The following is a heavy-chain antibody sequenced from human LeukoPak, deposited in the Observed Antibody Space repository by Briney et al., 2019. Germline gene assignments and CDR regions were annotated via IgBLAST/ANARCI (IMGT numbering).Heavy chain of an antibody. Sequence: GASVKVSCKASGYTFTGYYMHWVRQAPGQGLEWMGWINPNSGGTNYAQKFQGRVTMTRDTSISTAYMELSRLRSDDTAVYYCARDVRGVMYLLGTNAFDIWGQGTMVTVSS. D-gene: IGHD3-10*01. J-gene: IGHJ3*02. V-gene: IGHV1-2*02. CDR1: GYTFTGYY. CDR3: ARDVRGVMYLLGTNAFDI. CDR2: INPNSGGT.